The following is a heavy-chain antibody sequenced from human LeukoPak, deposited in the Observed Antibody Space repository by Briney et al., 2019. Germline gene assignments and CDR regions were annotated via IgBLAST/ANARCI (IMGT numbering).Heavy chain of an antibody. CDR1: GLGLRNYW. J-gene: IGHJ4*02. V-gene: IGHV3-7*03. CDR3: TTQSGAWNFDY. D-gene: IGHD1-1*01. CDR2: IKQDGRQT. Sequence: GGSLRLSCVGYGLGLRNYWMTWVRQAPGKGLECVANIKQDGRQTYYADSVKGRFTISRDNAKNSVFLQMNSLKTEDTAVYYCTTQSGAWNFDYWGQGTLVTVSS.